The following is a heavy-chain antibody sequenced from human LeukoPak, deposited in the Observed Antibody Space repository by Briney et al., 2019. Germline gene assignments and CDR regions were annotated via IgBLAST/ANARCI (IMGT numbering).Heavy chain of an antibody. CDR1: GGSFSGYY. D-gene: IGHD3-10*01. CDR3: AGPYGSGSYYNFVDY. CDR2: INHSGST. V-gene: IGHV4-34*01. Sequence: SETLSLTCAVYGGSFSGYYWSWIRQPPGKGLEWIGEINHSGSTNYNPSLKSRVTISVDTSKNQFSLKLSSVTAADTAVYYCAGPYGSGSYYNFVDYWGQGTLVTVSS. J-gene: IGHJ4*02.